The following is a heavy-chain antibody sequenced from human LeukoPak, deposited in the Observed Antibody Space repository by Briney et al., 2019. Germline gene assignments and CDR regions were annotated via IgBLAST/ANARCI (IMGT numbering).Heavy chain of an antibody. CDR1: GYTFTSYY. CDR2: INPNSGGI. CDR3: ARGPPRVVIPSKPCDY. V-gene: IGHV1-2*02. J-gene: IGHJ4*02. Sequence: GASVKVSCKASGYTFTSYYMHWVRQAPGQGLEWMGWINPNSGGINYAQKFQGRVTMTWDTSISTAYMELSRLRSDDTAVYCCARGPPRVVIPSKPCDYWGQGTLVTVSS. D-gene: IGHD3-22*01.